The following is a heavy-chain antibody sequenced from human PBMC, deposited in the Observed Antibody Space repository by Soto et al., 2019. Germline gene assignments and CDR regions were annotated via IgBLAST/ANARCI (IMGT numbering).Heavy chain of an antibody. CDR3: ARDYGDYGIVDYMDV. D-gene: IGHD4-17*01. CDR2: IIPILGIA. V-gene: IGHV1-69*08. J-gene: IGHJ6*03. CDR1: GGTFSSYT. Sequence: QVQLVQSGAEVKKPGSSVKVSCKASGGTFSSYTISWVRQPPGQGLEWMGRIIPILGIANYAEKFQGRVTITADKSTSTAYMELSSLRSEDTAVYYCARDYGDYGIVDYMDVWGKGTTVTVSS.